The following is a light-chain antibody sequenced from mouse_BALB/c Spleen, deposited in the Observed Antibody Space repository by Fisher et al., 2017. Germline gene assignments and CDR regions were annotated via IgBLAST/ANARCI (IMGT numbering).Light chain of an antibody. Sequence: DIVLTQSTSSLAMSVGQKVTMSCKSSQSLLNSSNQKNYLAWYQQKPGQSPKLLIYWASTRESGVPDRFTGSGSGTDFTLTISSVKAEDLAVYYCQQYYSYPWTFGGGTKLEIK. CDR3: QQYYSYPWT. CDR2: WAS. J-gene: IGKJ1*01. V-gene: IGKV8-30*01. CDR1: QSLLNSSNQKNY.